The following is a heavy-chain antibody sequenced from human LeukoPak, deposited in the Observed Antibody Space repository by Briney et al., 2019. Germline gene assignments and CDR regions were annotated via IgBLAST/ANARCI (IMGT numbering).Heavy chain of an antibody. J-gene: IGHJ6*03. CDR3: ARGGAVAPWDYYYMDV. Sequence: GGSLRLSCAASGFTFSSYAMSWVRQAPGKGLEYVSAISSNGGSTYYANSVKGRFTISRDNSKNTLYLQMGSLRAEDMAVYYCARGGAVAPWDYYYMDVWGKGTTVTVSS. D-gene: IGHD6-19*01. CDR1: GFTFSSYA. V-gene: IGHV3-64*01. CDR2: ISSNGGST.